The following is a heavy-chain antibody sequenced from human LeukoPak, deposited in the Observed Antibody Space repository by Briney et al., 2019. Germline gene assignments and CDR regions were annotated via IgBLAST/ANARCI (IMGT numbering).Heavy chain of an antibody. D-gene: IGHD1-26*01. CDR3: ARESLSGSYDSYYFDY. Sequence: SETLSLTCTVSGGPISSHYWSWIRQPPGKGLEWIGYIYYSGSTNYNPSLKSRVTISVDTSKNQFSLKLSSVTAADTAVYYCARESLSGSYDSYYFDYWGQGTLVTVSS. V-gene: IGHV4-59*11. CDR2: IYYSGST. J-gene: IGHJ4*02. CDR1: GGPISSHY.